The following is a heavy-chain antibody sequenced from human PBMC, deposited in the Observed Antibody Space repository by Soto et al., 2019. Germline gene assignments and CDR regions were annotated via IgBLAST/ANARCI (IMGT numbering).Heavy chain of an antibody. D-gene: IGHD1-1*01. Sequence: QVHLVQSGAEVKKPGASVKVSCKGSGYAFTTYGITWVRQAPGQGLEWMGWISAPNGNTNYAQKLQGRVTVTRDTSTSTAYMELRSLRSDDTAVYYCSRGRYGDYWGQGALVTVSS. CDR3: SRGRYGDY. CDR1: GYAFTTYG. V-gene: IGHV1-18*01. J-gene: IGHJ4*02. CDR2: ISAPNGNT.